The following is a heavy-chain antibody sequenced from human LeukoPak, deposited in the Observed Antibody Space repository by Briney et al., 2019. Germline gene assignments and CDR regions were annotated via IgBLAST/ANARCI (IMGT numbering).Heavy chain of an antibody. CDR1: GGSLSSGDYY. D-gene: IGHD3-22*01. Sequence: SETLSLTCTVSGGSLSSGDYYWSWIRQPPGKGLEWIGYIYYSGSTYYNPSLKSRVTISVDTSKNQFSLKLSSVTAADTAVYYCARDPLIDSSGYPYWGQGTLVTVSS. V-gene: IGHV4-30-4*01. J-gene: IGHJ4*02. CDR3: ARDPLIDSSGYPY. CDR2: IYYSGST.